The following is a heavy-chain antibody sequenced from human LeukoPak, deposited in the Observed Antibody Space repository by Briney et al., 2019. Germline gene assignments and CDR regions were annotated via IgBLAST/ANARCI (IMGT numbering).Heavy chain of an antibody. CDR3: ARDSYYGSGSYYRYTFDY. CDR2: IYSGGTT. V-gene: IGHV3-53*01. D-gene: IGHD3-10*01. Sequence: PGGSLRLSCAASGFTVSSNYMSWVRQAPGKGLEWVSVIYSGGTTYYEDSVKGRFTISRDNSKNTLYLQMNSLRAEDTAVYYCARDSYYGSGSYYRYTFDYWGKGTLVTAAS. CDR1: GFTVSSNY. J-gene: IGHJ4*02.